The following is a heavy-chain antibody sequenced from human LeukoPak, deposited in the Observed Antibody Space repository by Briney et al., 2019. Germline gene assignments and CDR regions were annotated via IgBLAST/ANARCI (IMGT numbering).Heavy chain of an antibody. CDR3: ARAHYDILTGYYPNYFDY. CDR1: GYTFTGYY. V-gene: IGHV1-2*06. CDR2: INPNSGGT. J-gene: IGHJ4*02. Sequence: GALVKVSCKASGYTFTGYYMHWVRQAPGQGLELMGRINPNSGGTNYEQKFQGRVTMTRDTSISTAYMELSRLRSDDTAVYYCARAHYDILTGYYPNYFDYWGQGTLVTVSS. D-gene: IGHD3-9*01.